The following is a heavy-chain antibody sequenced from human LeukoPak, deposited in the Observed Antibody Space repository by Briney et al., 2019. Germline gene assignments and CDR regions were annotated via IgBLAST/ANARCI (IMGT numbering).Heavy chain of an antibody. Sequence: PSETLSLTCAVYGGSFSGYYWSWIRQPPGKGLEWIGEINHSGSTNYNPSLKSRVTISVDTSKNQFSLKLSSVTAADTAVYYCARAKIVVVIPTFDYWGQGTLVTVSS. V-gene: IGHV4-34*01. CDR3: ARAKIVVVIPTFDY. CDR2: INHSGST. J-gene: IGHJ4*02. D-gene: IGHD3-22*01. CDR1: GGSFSGYY.